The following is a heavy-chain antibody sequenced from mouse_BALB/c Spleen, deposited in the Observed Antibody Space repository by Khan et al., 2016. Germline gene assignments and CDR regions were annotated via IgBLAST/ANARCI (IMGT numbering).Heavy chain of an antibody. J-gene: IGHJ2*01. CDR3: ARGSTVFDY. Sequence: QVRLQQSGAELVRPGASVKLSCKASGHPFTTYWMNWVKQRPEQGLEWIGRIDPYDSETHYDQRFKDKAILTVDRSSSTAYMQLSSLTSEDSAVDDCARGSTVFDYWGQGTTLTGSS. D-gene: IGHD1-1*01. CDR2: IDPYDSET. V-gene: IGHV1-52*01. CDR1: GHPFTTYW.